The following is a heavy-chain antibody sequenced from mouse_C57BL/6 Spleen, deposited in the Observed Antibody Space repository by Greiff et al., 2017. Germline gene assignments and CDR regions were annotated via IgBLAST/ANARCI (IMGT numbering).Heavy chain of an antibody. CDR3: ARCSSYGDWYFDV. CDR2: IDPSDSET. CDR1: GYTFTSYW. V-gene: IGHV1-52*01. Sequence: VQLQQPGAELVRPGSSVKLSCKASGYTFTSYWMHWVKQRPIQGLEWIGNIDPSDSETHYNQKFKDKATLTVDKSSSTAYMQLSSLTSEDSAVYYCARCSSYGDWYFDVWGTGTTVTVSS. D-gene: IGHD1-1*01. J-gene: IGHJ1*03.